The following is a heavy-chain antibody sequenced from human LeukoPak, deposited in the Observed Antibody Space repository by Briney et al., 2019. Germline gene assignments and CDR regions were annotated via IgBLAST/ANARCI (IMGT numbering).Heavy chain of an antibody. J-gene: IGHJ4*02. D-gene: IGHD1-26*01. CDR1: GNSLSETS. CDR2: FDPEDGEP. V-gene: IGHV1-24*01. Sequence: SVKVSCKVSGNSLSETSIHWVRQAPGQWLEWMGGFDPEDGEPIFARRFQGRFSMTEDTSADTAYMELSSLRPEATAVYYCATADKWEPLDYWGQGTLVTVSS. CDR3: ATADKWEPLDY.